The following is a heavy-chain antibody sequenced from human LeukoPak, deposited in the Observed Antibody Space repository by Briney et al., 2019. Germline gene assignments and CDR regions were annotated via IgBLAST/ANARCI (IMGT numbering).Heavy chain of an antibody. Sequence: SETLSLTCTVSGGSISSYYWSWIRQPAGKGLEWIWRIYTSGSTNYNPSLKSRVTMSVATSKNQFSLKLSSVTAADTAVYYCARDLPILRFLESAYMDVWGKGTTVTVSS. CDR3: ARDLPILRFLESAYMDV. V-gene: IGHV4-4*07. CDR1: GGSISSYY. J-gene: IGHJ6*03. CDR2: IYTSGST. D-gene: IGHD3-3*01.